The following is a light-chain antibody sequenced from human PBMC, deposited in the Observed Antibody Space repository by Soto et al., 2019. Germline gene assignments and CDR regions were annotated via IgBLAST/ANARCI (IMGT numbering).Light chain of an antibody. CDR3: QHYVGPPYT. CDR1: QSVTYSH. V-gene: IGKV3-20*01. CDR2: GAS. J-gene: IGKJ2*01. Sequence: DIVLTQSPGTLSLSPGERATLSCRASQSVTYSHLAWYQQKPGQAPRLLIYGASNRATGIPDRFSGSGSGTDFTLTISRLEHEDFAVYYCQHYVGPPYTFGQGTKLEIK.